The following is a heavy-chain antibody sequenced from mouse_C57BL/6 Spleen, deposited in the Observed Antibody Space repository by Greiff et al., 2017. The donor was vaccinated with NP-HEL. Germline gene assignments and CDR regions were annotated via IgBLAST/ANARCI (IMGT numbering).Heavy chain of an antibody. CDR3: TRDYYGNYWFAY. CDR1: GFTFSSYA. V-gene: IGHV5-9-1*02. D-gene: IGHD2-1*01. Sequence: EVKLVESGEGLVKPGGSLKLSCAASGFTFSSYAMSWVRQTPEKRLEWVAYISSGGDYIYYADTVKGRFTISRDNARNTLYLQMSSLKSEDTAMYYCTRDYYGNYWFAYWGQGTLVTVSA. CDR2: ISSGGDYI. J-gene: IGHJ3*01.